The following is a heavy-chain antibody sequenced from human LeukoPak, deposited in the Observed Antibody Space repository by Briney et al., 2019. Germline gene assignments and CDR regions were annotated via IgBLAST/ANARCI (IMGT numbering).Heavy chain of an antibody. D-gene: IGHD6-19*01. V-gene: IGHV4-61*02. CDR2: IYTSGST. Sequence: SETLSLTCTVSGGSISSGSYYWSWIRQPAGKGLEWIGRIYTSGSTNYNPSLKSRVTISVDTSKNQFSLKLSSVTAADTAVYYCARHLYSSGWYEYNWFDPWGQGTLVTVSS. CDR1: GGSISSGSYY. CDR3: ARHLYSSGWYEYNWFDP. J-gene: IGHJ5*02.